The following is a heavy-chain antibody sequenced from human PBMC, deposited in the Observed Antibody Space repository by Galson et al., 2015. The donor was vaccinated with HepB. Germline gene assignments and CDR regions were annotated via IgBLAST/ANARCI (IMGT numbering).Heavy chain of an antibody. Sequence: SVKVSCKVSGYTLTELFMHWVRQAPGKRLEWMGGFDPEDGETIYAQKFQGRVTMTEDTSTDTAYMELSSLRSEDTAVYYCAVYGSAKGFTYYYYYGMDVWGQGTTVTVPS. V-gene: IGHV1-24*01. CDR2: FDPEDGET. CDR3: AVYGSAKGFTYYYYYGMDV. J-gene: IGHJ6*02. CDR1: GYTLTELF. D-gene: IGHD3-10*01.